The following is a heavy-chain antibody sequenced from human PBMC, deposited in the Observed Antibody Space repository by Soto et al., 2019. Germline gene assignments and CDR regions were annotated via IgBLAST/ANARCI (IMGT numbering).Heavy chain of an antibody. CDR1: GFTFSSYA. D-gene: IGHD1-26*01. CDR2: ISYDGSNK. Sequence: HPGGSLRLSCAASGFTFSSYAMHWVRQAPGKGLEWVAVISYDGSNKYYADSVKGRFTISRDNSKNTLYLQMNSLRAEDTAVYYCARSRHTSGYYYYGMDVWGQGTTVTVSS. V-gene: IGHV3-30-3*01. CDR3: ARSRHTSGYYYYGMDV. J-gene: IGHJ6*02.